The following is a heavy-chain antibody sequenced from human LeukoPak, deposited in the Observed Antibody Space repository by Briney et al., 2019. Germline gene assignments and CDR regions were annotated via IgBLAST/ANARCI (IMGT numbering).Heavy chain of an antibody. V-gene: IGHV4-59*11. CDR1: GGSISSRY. Sequence: SETLSLTCTVSGGSISSRYWSWIRQPPGKGLEWIGYIYYSGSTNYNPSLKSRVTISVDTSKNQFSLKLSSVTAADTAVYHCARMRDWFDPWGQGTLVTVSS. CDR3: ARMRDWFDP. J-gene: IGHJ5*02. CDR2: IYYSGST.